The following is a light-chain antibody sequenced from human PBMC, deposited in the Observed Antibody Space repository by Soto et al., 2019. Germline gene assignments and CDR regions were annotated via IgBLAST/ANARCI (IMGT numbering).Light chain of an antibody. CDR1: QSVSIY. CDR3: QQRSNWL. V-gene: IGKV3-11*01. CDR2: DAS. J-gene: IGKJ3*01. Sequence: TVLTQSPATLSLSPCERATLSCRASQSVSIYLAWYQQNPGQAPRLLIYDASKRARGIPARFSGSGSGTDFTLTISSLEPEDFAVYYCQQRSNWLFGPGTKVDIK.